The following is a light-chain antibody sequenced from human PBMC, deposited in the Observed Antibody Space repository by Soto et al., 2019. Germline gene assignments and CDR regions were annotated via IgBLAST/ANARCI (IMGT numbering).Light chain of an antibody. CDR3: QQRSNWIT. J-gene: IGKJ5*01. Sequence: EIVMSQSRYILSVSQRARASLFSRASQSVRSYLAWYQQXPGQAPXXLIYDASNRATGIPARFSGSGSGTDFTITISSLEPEDFAVYYCQQRSNWITFGQGTRLEI. CDR1: QSVRSY. V-gene: IGKV3-11*01. CDR2: DAS.